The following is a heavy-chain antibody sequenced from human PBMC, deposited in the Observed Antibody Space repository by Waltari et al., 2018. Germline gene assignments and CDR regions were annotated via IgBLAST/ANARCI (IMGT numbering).Heavy chain of an antibody. J-gene: IGHJ4*02. CDR3: AKGPRAAQRVPPGNDY. CDR2: ISGSGGST. D-gene: IGHD2-15*01. Sequence: EVQLLESGGGLVQPGGSLRLSCAAPGFTFRSYAMRWVRQAPGRGLEWVSAISGSGGSTYYADSVKGRFTISRDNSKNTLYLQMNSLRAEDTAVYYCAKGPRAAQRVPPGNDYWGQGTLVTVSS. CDR1: GFTFRSYA. V-gene: IGHV3-23*01.